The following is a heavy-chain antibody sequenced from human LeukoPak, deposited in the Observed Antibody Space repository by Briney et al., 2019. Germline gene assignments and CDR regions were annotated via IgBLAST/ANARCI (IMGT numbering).Heavy chain of an antibody. V-gene: IGHV3-74*01. CDR2: INSDGSST. CDR3: ARDGHYDILTGYFQD. CDR1: GFTFSSHW. D-gene: IGHD3-9*01. J-gene: IGHJ1*01. Sequence: GGSLRLSCAASGFTFSSHWMHWVRQAPGKGLMWVSRINSDGSSTDYADSVKGRFTMSRDNAKDTLYLQMDSLRAEDTAVYYCARDGHYDILTGYFQDWGQGTLVTVSS.